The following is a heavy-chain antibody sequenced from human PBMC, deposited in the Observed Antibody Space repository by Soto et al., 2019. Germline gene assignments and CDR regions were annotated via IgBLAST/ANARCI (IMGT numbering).Heavy chain of an antibody. D-gene: IGHD3-16*02. J-gene: IGHJ4*02. CDR1: GFSFSSFG. CDR2: ISYDGSNN. V-gene: IGHV3-30*18. Sequence: QVQLVESGGGVVQPGRSLRLSCEASGFSFSSFGMHWVRQAPGKGLEWVAFISYDGSNNYYVDSVQGRFTIFRDSSRNAVYLQMNSLRPEDTAVYYCAKALGELSPESFDHWGQGTLVTVSS. CDR3: AKALGELSPESFDH.